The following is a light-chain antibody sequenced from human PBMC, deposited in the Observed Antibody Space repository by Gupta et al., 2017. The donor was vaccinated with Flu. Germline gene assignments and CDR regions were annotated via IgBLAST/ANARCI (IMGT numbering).Light chain of an antibody. CDR3: HEDGTSPLT. Sequence: GTLSLSPGERATLSCRASQSVSTSYLAWYQQKPGQAPRLLIYGSSSRATGIPDRFNGSGSGTDFTLTINILVPEDFAVYYCHEDGTSPLTFGYATK. V-gene: IGKV3-20*01. J-gene: IGKJ3*01. CDR2: GSS. CDR1: QSVSTSY.